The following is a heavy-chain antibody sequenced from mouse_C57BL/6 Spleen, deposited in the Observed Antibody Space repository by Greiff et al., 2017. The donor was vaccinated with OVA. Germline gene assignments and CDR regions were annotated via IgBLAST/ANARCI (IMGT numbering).Heavy chain of an antibody. D-gene: IGHD2-2*01. CDR1: GYTFTSYW. V-gene: IGHV1-61*01. Sequence: QVQLQQPGAELVRPGSSVKLSCKASGYTFTSYWMDWVKQRPGQGLEWIGNIYPSDSETHYNQKFKDKATLTVDKSSSTAYMQLSSLTSEDSAVYYCARRRGYDGWYFDVWGTGITVTVSS. CDR2: IYPSDSET. CDR3: ARRRGYDGWYFDV. J-gene: IGHJ1*03.